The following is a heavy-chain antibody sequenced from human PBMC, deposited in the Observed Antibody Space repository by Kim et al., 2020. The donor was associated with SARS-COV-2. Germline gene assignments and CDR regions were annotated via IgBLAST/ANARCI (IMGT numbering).Heavy chain of an antibody. Sequence: GGSLRLESGDEGGKFSSYAMSWVRQAPGKGLEWVSAISGSGGSTYYADSVKGRFTISRDNSKNTLYLLMNSLRAEDTAVYYCAKAPAPFIAVAGDYWGQG. D-gene: IGHD6-19*01. V-gene: IGHV3-23*01. CDR2: ISGSGGST. J-gene: IGHJ4*02. CDR1: GGKFSSYA. CDR3: AKAPAPFIAVAGDY.